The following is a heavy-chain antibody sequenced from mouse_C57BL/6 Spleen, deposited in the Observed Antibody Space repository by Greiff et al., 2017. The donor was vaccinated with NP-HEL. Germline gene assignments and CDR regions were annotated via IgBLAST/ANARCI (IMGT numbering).Heavy chain of an antibody. CDR2: ISSGGSYT. D-gene: IGHD2-3*01. J-gene: IGHJ2*01. CDR3: ARLYDGYYLDY. Sequence: VKLMESGGDLVKPGGSLKLSCAASGFTFSSYGMSWVRQTPDKRLEWVATISSGGSYTYYPDSVKGRFTISRDNAKNTLYLQMSSLKSEDTAMYYCARLYDGYYLDYWGQGTTLTVSS. V-gene: IGHV5-6*02. CDR1: GFTFSSYG.